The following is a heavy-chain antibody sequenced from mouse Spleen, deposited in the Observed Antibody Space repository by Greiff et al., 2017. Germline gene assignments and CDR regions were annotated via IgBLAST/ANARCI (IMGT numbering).Heavy chain of an antibody. CDR3: ARGDAMDY. V-gene: IGHV5-17*01. Sequence: EVKLQESGGGLVKPGGSLKLSCAASGFTFSDYGMHWVRQAPEKGLEWVAYISSGSSTIYYADTVKGRFTISRDNAKNTLFLQMTSLRSEDSAVYYCARGDAMDYWGQGTSVTVSS. CDR2: ISSGSSTI. CDR1: GFTFSDYG. J-gene: IGHJ4*01.